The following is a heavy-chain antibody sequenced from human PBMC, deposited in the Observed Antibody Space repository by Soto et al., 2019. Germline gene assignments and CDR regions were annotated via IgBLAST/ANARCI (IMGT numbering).Heavy chain of an antibody. J-gene: IGHJ6*02. Sequence: ASAKVSCKASGYTFTGYYMHWVRQAPGQGLEWMGWINPNSGGTNYAQKFQGRVTMTRDTSISTAYMELSRLRSDDTAVYYCARDYGVKYYDFWSGYLSGMDVWGQGTTVTVSS. V-gene: IGHV1-2*02. CDR2: INPNSGGT. D-gene: IGHD3-3*01. CDR3: ARDYGVKYYDFWSGYLSGMDV. CDR1: GYTFTGYY.